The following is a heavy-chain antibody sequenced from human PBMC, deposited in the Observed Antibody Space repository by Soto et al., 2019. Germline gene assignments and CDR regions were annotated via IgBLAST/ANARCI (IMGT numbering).Heavy chain of an antibody. V-gene: IGHV5-51*01. D-gene: IGHD5-18*01. CDR1: GYSFSTYW. Sequence: GESLKISCKGSGYSFSTYWIGWVRQMPGKGLEWMGIIYPGDSDTIYSPSFQGQVTISADTSISTAYLQWSSLKASDTAIYYCARHGVDTAMIYYYGMDVWGQGTTVTVSS. CDR2: IYPGDSDT. J-gene: IGHJ6*02. CDR3: ARHGVDTAMIYYYGMDV.